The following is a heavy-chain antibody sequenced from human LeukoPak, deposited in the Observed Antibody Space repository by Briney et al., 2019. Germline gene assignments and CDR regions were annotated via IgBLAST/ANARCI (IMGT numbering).Heavy chain of an antibody. Sequence: SETLSLTCTVSGGSVSSYSWSWIRQPPGKGLEWIGYVYYSGSTNYNPSLKSRVTISVDTSKTQFSLRLSSVTAADTAVYYCARHPRRAWFDPWGQGTLVTVSS. CDR3: ARHPRRAWFDP. D-gene: IGHD1-1*01. J-gene: IGHJ5*02. V-gene: IGHV4-59*08. CDR1: GGSVSSYS. CDR2: VYYSGST.